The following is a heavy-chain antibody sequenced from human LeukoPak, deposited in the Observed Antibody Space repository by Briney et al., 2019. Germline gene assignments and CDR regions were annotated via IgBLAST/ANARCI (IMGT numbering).Heavy chain of an antibody. CDR3: ARDRGGTGNWFDP. J-gene: IGHJ5*02. CDR2: ISSSSSTI. V-gene: IGHV3-48*04. D-gene: IGHD1-1*01. Sequence: GGSLRLSCAASGFTFSSYSMNWVRQAPGKGLEWVSYISSSSSTIYYADSVKGRFTISRDNAKNSLYLQMNSLRAEDTAVYYCARDRGGTGNWFDPWGQGTLVTVSS. CDR1: GFTFSSYS.